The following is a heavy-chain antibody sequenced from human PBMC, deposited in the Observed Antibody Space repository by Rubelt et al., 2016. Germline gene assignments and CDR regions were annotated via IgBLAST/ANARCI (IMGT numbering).Heavy chain of an antibody. D-gene: IGHD4-11*01. CDR3: ARGYSNYASDYYYYGMDV. CDR1: GFTFDDYG. J-gene: IGHJ6*02. CDR2: INWNGGST. V-gene: IGHV3-20*04. Sequence: EVQLVESGGGVVRPGGSLRLSCAASGFTFDDYGMSWVRQAPGKGLEWVSGINWNGGSTGYADSVKGRFTISRDNAKNSMYLQRNSLRAEDTALYYCARGYSNYASDYYYYGMDVWGQGTTVTVSS.